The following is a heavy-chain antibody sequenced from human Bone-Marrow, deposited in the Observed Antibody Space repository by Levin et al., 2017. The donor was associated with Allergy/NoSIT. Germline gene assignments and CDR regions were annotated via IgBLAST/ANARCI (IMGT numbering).Heavy chain of an antibody. CDR1: GGSISNTAYS. J-gene: IGHJ3*02. Sequence: SETLSHTCAVSGGSISNTAYSWTWIRQPPGKGLEWIGYIYHPGSTYYNPSLESRVTISADRSKNQFSLSLTSVTAADTALYYCAREWRSAFDIWGQGAMVTVSS. CDR3: AREWRSAFDI. CDR2: IYHPGST. D-gene: IGHD1-26*01. V-gene: IGHV4-30-2*01.